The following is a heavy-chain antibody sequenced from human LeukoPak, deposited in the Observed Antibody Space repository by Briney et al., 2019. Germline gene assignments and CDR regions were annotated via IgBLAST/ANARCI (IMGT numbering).Heavy chain of an antibody. D-gene: IGHD3-22*01. Sequence: PSQTLSLTCTVSGGSISSGDYYWSWIRQPPGKGLELIGYISYSGSTYYNPSLKSRVTISVDTSKNHFSLKLSSVTAADTAVYYCARRGGYYDSSGYTYRGQGTLVTVSS. J-gene: IGHJ4*02. CDR2: ISYSGST. V-gene: IGHV4-30-4*01. CDR3: ARRGGYYDSSGYTY. CDR1: GGSISSGDYY.